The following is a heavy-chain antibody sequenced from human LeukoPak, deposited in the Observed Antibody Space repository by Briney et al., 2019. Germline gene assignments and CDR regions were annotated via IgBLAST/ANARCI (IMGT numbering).Heavy chain of an antibody. V-gene: IGHV4-59*01. Sequence: SXXLSLTCTVSGGSISSYYWSWVRQPPGKGMEWIGYIYYSGSTKYNPSLKSRVTISVDTSKNQFSLKLSSVTAADTAVYYCASFSLTYDFWSGFDYWGQGTLVTVSS. CDR3: ASFSLTYDFWSGFDY. CDR1: GGSISSYY. J-gene: IGHJ4*02. CDR2: IYYSGST. D-gene: IGHD3-3*01.